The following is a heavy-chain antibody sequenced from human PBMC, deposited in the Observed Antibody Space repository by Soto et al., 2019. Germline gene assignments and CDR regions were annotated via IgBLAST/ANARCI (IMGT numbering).Heavy chain of an antibody. V-gene: IGHV3-74*01. D-gene: IGHD2-15*01. CDR1: GFTFSRNW. J-gene: IGHJ4*02. CDR3: ATNVEVPTSSAIDY. CDR2: LNSDGSST. Sequence: EVQLVESGGGLVQPGGSLRLSCAASGFTFSRNWMHWVRQVPGKGLVWVSRLNSDGSSTGYADSVKGRFTISRDNAKNTLYLQMNSLRAEDTAVYYCATNVEVPTSSAIDYWGQGTLVTVSS.